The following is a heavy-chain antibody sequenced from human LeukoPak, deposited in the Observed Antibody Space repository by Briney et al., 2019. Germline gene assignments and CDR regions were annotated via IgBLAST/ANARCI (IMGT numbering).Heavy chain of an antibody. D-gene: IGHD5-12*01. CDR3: ARELIGGYSGPTSRGHWFDP. Sequence: SQTLSLTCTVSGGSISSGDYYWSWIRQPPGKGLEWIGYIYYRGSTYYNPSLKSRVTISVDRSKNQFSLKLSSVTAADTAVYYCARELIGGYSGPTSRGHWFDPWGQGTLVTVSS. CDR1: GGSISSGDYY. J-gene: IGHJ5*02. CDR2: IYYRGST. V-gene: IGHV4-30-4*08.